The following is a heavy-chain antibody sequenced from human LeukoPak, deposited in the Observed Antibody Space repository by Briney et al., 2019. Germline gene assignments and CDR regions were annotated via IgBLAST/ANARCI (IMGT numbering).Heavy chain of an antibody. CDR1: EYTFTGYY. J-gene: IGHJ4*02. D-gene: IGHD3-22*01. CDR2: INPNSGGT. V-gene: IGHV1-2*06. CDR3: ARDLNYYDSSGYEF. Sequence: ASVKVSCKASEYTFTGYYMHWVRQAPGQGLEWMGRINPNSGGTNYAQKFQGRVTMTRDTSVSTAYMELSRLRSDDTAVYYCARDLNYYDSSGYEFWGQGTLVTVSS.